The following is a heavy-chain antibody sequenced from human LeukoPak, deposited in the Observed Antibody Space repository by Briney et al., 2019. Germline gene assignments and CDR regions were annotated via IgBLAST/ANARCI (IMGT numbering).Heavy chain of an antibody. CDR2: IYYSGRT. CDR1: VGTISSYY. D-gene: IGHD6-13*01. Sequence: PSGTLSLTCTVSVGTISSYYWSWIRQPPGKGLEWIGYIYYSGRTNYNPSLQSRVTISVDTSKHQFSLKLSSVTAADTAVYYCARADPGIAAAAAPADYYYMDVWGKGTTVTISS. J-gene: IGHJ6*03. CDR3: ARADPGIAAAAAPADYYYMDV. V-gene: IGHV4-59*01.